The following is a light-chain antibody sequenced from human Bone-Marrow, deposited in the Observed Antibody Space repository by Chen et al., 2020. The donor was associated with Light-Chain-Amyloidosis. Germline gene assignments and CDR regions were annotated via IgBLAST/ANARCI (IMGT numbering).Light chain of an antibody. CDR3: SAYTSTNTLV. Sequence: QSALTQPASVSGSPGQSITISCTGTSSDVGGDNHVSWYQQHPDKAPKLMIYEVTNRPSWVPARFSGSRSDNTASRTISGLQTEDEANYFCSAYTSTNTLVFGSGTRVTVL. V-gene: IGLV2-14*01. J-gene: IGLJ1*01. CDR2: EVT. CDR1: SSDVGGDNH.